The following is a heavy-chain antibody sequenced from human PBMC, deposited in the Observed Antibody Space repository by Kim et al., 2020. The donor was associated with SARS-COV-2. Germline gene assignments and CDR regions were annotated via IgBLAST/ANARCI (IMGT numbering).Heavy chain of an antibody. V-gene: IGHV3-9*01. CDR1: GFTFGDYA. CDR3: AKGETYSSSSLFDY. J-gene: IGHJ4*02. D-gene: IGHD6-6*01. Sequence: GGSLRLSCAASGFTFGDYAMHWVRQAPGKGLEWVSGISWNSGSIGYADSVKGRFTISRDNAKNSLYLQMNSLRAEDTALYYCAKGETYSSSSLFDYWGQGTLVTVSS. CDR2: ISWNSGSI.